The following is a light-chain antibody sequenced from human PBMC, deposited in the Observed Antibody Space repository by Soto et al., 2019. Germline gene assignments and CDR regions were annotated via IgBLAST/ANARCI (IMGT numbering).Light chain of an antibody. V-gene: IGLV1-40*01. CDR1: SSNIGANYD. Sequence: SVLTQPPSVSGAPGQRVTISCTGSSSNIGANYDVHWYQHRPGTAPKLLIFGNTNRPSGVPRRFSGSKSGNTASLTVSGLQAVDEADYYCSSYSDTNIYVFGTGTKVTVL. CDR2: GNT. CDR3: SSYSDTNIYV. J-gene: IGLJ1*01.